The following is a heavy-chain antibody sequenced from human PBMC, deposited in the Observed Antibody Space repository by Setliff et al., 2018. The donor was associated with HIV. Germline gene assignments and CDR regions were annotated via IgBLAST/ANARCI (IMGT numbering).Heavy chain of an antibody. V-gene: IGHV3-30*18. Sequence: GGSLRLSCAASGFTFSSYGMHWVRQAPGKGLEWVSLISYDGSKKYYADSVEGRFSISRDNPKNTVYLQMNSLRPEDTALYYCAKIPHTGDSAFDVWGQGTMVTVSS. CDR2: ISYDGSKK. CDR1: GFTFSSYG. J-gene: IGHJ3*01. D-gene: IGHD7-27*01. CDR3: AKIPHTGDSAFDV.